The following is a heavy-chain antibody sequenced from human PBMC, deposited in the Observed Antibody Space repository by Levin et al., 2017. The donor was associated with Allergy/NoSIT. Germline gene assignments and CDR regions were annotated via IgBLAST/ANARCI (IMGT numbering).Heavy chain of an antibody. CDR2: ISYDGSNK. Sequence: GESLKISCAASGFTFSSYGMHWVRQAPGKGLEWVAVISYDGSNKYYADSVKGRFTISRDNSKNTLYLQMNSLRAEDTAVYYCAKDYGSSYDYVWGSPFTDAFDIWGQGTMVTVSS. CDR1: GFTFSSYG. CDR3: AKDYGSSYDYVWGSPFTDAFDI. D-gene: IGHD3-16*01. J-gene: IGHJ3*02. V-gene: IGHV3-30*18.